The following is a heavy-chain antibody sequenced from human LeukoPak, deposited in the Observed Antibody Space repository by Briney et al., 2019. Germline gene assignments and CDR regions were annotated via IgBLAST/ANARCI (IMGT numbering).Heavy chain of an antibody. CDR1: GFTFSSYE. D-gene: IGHD1-26*01. CDR3: ARDAVGIVGATFYYYMDV. J-gene: IGHJ6*03. CDR2: ISSSGSTI. V-gene: IGHV3-48*03. Sequence: GGSLRLSCAASGFTFSSYEMNWVRQAPGKGLEWVSYISSSGSTIYYADSVKGRFTISRDNAKNSLYLQMNSLRAEDTAVYYCARDAVGIVGATFYYYMDVWGKGTTVTISS.